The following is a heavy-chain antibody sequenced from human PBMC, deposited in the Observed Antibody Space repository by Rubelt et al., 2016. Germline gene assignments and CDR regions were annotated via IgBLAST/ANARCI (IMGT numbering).Heavy chain of an antibody. CDR2: INHSGST. J-gene: IGHJ6*02. CDR1: GFTFSSYW. Sequence: VQLVESGGGLVQPGGSLRLSCAASGFTFSSYWMHWVRQPPGKGLEWIGEINHSGSTNYNPSLKSQVTISVDTSKNQFSLKPSSVTAADTAVYYCARGRMGFHYYYYGMDVWGQGTTVTVSS. V-gene: IGHV4-34*01. D-gene: IGHD1-26*01. CDR3: ARGRMGFHYYYYGMDV.